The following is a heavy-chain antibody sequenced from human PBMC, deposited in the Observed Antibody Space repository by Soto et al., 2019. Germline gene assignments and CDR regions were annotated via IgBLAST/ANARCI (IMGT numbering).Heavy chain of an antibody. J-gene: IGHJ4*02. CDR1: GFTVSSNY. CDR2: IYSGGST. V-gene: IGHV3-66*01. CDR3: ARDICSGGSCFHFDY. Sequence: GGSLRLSCAASGFTVSSNYMSWVRQAPGKGLEWVSVIYSGGSTYYADSVKGRFTISRDNSKNTLYLQMNSLRAEDTAVYYCARDICSGGSCFHFDYWGQGTLVTVSS. D-gene: IGHD2-15*01.